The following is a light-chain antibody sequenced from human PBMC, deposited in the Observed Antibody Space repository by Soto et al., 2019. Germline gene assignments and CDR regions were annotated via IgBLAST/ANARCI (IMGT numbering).Light chain of an antibody. J-gene: IGKJ1*01. CDR2: DAS. Sequence: EIVFTQSPATLSLSPGDRATLSCRASQSIGNSLAWYQHKPGQTPRLLIYDASTRASGIPARFSGSGSGKDFTXTITSLEPEDFAVYFCQQGTFGQGTKVDIK. V-gene: IGKV3-11*01. CDR3: QQGT. CDR1: QSIGNS.